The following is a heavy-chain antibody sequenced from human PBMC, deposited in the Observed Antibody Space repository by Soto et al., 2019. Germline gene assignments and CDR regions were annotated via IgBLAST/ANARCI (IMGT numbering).Heavy chain of an antibody. V-gene: IGHV1-18*04. CDR2: ISAYNGNT. Sequence: ASVKVSCKASGYTFTSYGISWVRQAPGQGLEWMGWISAYNGNTNYAQKLQGRVTMTTDTSTSTAYMELRSLRSDDTAVYYCAREMATIPSNWFDPWGQGTLATVSS. J-gene: IGHJ5*02. CDR3: AREMATIPSNWFDP. D-gene: IGHD5-12*01. CDR1: GYTFTSYG.